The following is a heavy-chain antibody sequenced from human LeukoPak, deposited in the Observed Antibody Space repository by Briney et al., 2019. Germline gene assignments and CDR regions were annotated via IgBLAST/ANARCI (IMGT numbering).Heavy chain of an antibody. Sequence: SETLSLTCTVSGGSITNYYWSWIRQPPGKGLEWIGYVYYAGNTNYNPSLKSRVTISLDTSKNQFSLELTSVTAADTAMYYCARSAGSGWYGIDSWGQGTLVTVSS. CDR1: GGSITNYY. CDR3: ARSAGSGWYGIDS. CDR2: VYYAGNT. D-gene: IGHD6-19*01. V-gene: IGHV4-59*01. J-gene: IGHJ4*02.